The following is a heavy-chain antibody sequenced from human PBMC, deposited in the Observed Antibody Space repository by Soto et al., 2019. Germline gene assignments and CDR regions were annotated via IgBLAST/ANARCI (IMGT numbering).Heavy chain of an antibody. V-gene: IGHV3-23*01. D-gene: IGHD6-13*01. CDR3: AKVIAAAGTGYWFDP. Sequence: EVQLLESGGGLVQPGGSLRLSCAAAGFTFRSYAMRWVRQAPGKGLEWVSASSGSGGSTYYADSVKGRFTNSRDNSKNTLYLQMNSLRAEDTAVYYCAKVIAAAGTGYWFDPWGQGTLVTVSS. CDR1: GFTFRSYA. CDR2: SSGSGGST. J-gene: IGHJ5*02.